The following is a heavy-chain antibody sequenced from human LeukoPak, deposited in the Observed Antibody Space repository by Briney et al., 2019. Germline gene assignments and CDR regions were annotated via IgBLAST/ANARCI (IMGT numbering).Heavy chain of an antibody. CDR2: IIWSGGST. D-gene: IGHD3-10*01. V-gene: IGHV3-20*04. J-gene: IGHJ4*02. CDR3: ARDDYGSGSWNDY. CDR1: GFTFDDYG. Sequence: GGSLRLSCAASGFTFDDYGMSWVRQAPGKGLEWVSGIIWSGGSTGYADSVKGRFTISRDDAKNSLYLQMNSLRAEDTALYYCARDDYGSGSWNDYWGQGTLVTVSP.